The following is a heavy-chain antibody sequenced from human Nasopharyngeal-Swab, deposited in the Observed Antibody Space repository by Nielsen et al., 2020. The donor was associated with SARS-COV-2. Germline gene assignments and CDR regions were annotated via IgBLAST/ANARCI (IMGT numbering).Heavy chain of an antibody. CDR1: GFTFDDYA. V-gene: IGHV3-9*01. D-gene: IGHD3-22*01. CDR3: VKADGAHSGNYGTSEQYFDY. J-gene: IGHJ4*02. Sequence: GGSLRLSGVASGFTFDDYAMHWVRQAPGKGLEWVSGISWNSGSVHYADSVKGRFTISRDNAKNSVFLQMDSLRSGDTATYYCVKADGAHSGNYGTSEQYFDYWGRGTPVTVSS. CDR2: ISWNSGSV.